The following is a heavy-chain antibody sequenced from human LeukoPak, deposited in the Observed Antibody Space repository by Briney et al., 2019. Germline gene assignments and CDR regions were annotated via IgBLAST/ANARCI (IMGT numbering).Heavy chain of an antibody. J-gene: IGHJ6*03. D-gene: IGHD3-10*01. CDR1: GYTFTGYY. V-gene: IGHV1-2*02. CDR2: INPNSGGT. CDR3: ARYGSGSHYYYYMDV. Sequence: ASVKVSCKASGYTFTGYYMHWVRQAPGQGLEWMGWINPNSGGTNYAQKFQGRVTMTRDTSISTAYMELSRLGSDDTAVYYCARYGSGSHYYYYMDVWGKGTTVTISS.